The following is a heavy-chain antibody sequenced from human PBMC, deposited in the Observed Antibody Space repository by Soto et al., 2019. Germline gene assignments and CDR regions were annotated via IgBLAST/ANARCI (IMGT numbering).Heavy chain of an antibody. CDR2: IKSKTHGGTT. CDR1: GFIFNNAW. CDR3: THQRWGAFEI. D-gene: IGHD2-2*01. J-gene: IGHJ3*02. V-gene: IGHV3-15*07. Sequence: EVQLVESGGGLVKPGGSLTLPCAASGFIFNNAWMNWVRQAPGKGLEWVGRIKSKTHGGTTDYAAPVKGRFTISRDDSKNTLYLQMNSLKTEDTAVYYCTHQRWGAFEIWGQGTMVTVSS.